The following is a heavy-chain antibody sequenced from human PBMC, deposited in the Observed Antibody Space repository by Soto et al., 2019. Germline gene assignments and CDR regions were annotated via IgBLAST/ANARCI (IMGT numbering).Heavy chain of an antibody. V-gene: IGHV3-30-3*01. CDR1: GFTFSSYA. CDR3: AWVPHRSSPLDY. J-gene: IGHJ4*02. D-gene: IGHD6-6*01. Sequence: PGGSLRLSCAASGFTFSSYAMHWVRQAPGKGLEWVAVISYDGSNKYYADSVKGRFTISRDNSKNTLYLQMNSLRAEDTAVYYCAWVPHRSSPLDYWGQGTLVTVSS. CDR2: ISYDGSNK.